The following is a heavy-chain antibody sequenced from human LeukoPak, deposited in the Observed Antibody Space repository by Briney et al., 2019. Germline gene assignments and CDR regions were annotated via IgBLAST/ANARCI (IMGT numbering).Heavy chain of an antibody. Sequence: GESLKISCKGSGYSFDDYWLAWVRQIPGKGLEWMGIIHPDDSDTRYSPSFQGQVTLSADKSISPAYLQWSSLKASDTGMYYCARGYDRFDYWGQGTLVTVSS. CDR1: GYSFDDYW. D-gene: IGHD3-22*01. CDR3: ARGYDRFDY. CDR2: IHPDDSDT. J-gene: IGHJ4*02. V-gene: IGHV5-51*01.